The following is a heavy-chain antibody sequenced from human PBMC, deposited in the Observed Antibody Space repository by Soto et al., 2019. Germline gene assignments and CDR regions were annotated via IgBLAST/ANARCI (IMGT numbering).Heavy chain of an antibody. J-gene: IGHJ5*02. CDR2: IYHSGST. V-gene: IGHV4-30-2*01. D-gene: IGHD2-2*01. CDR3: ARVPDR. Sequence: SETLSLTCAVSGGSISSVCYSWSWIRQPPGKGLEWIGYIYHSGSTYYNPSLKSRVTISVDGSKNQFSLKLSSVTAADTAVYYCARVPDRWGQGTLVTVP. CDR1: GGSISSVCYS.